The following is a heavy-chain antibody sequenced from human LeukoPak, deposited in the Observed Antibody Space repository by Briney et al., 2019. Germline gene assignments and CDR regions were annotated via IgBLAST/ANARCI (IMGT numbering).Heavy chain of an antibody. CDR1: GGSFSGYY. D-gene: IGHD4-17*01. CDR3: ARVLVPGYGDFFDY. J-gene: IGHJ4*02. CDR2: INHSGST. Sequence: SSETLSLTCAVYGGSFSGYYWSWIRQPPGKGLEWIGEINHSGSTNYNPSLKSRVTISVDTSKNQFSLKLSSVTAADTAVYYCARVLVPGYGDFFDYWGQGTLVTVSS. V-gene: IGHV4-34*01.